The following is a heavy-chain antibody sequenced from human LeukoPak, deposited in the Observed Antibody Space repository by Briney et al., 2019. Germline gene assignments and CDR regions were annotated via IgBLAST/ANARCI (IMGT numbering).Heavy chain of an antibody. D-gene: IGHD3-22*01. V-gene: IGHV5-51*01. CDR1: GYSFTRYW. J-gene: IGHJ4*02. CDR3: ATSYYYDSSGYYYFDY. CDR2: IYPGDSDT. Sequence: GESLKISCKASGYSFTRYWIGWVRQMPGKGLEWMGTIYPGDSDTRYSPSFQGQVTISADKSINTAYLQWSSLKASDTAMYYRATSYYYDSSGYYYFDYWGQGTLVTVSS.